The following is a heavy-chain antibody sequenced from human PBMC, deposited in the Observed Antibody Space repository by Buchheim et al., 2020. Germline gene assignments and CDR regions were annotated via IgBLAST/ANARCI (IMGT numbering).Heavy chain of an antibody. D-gene: IGHD1-14*01. CDR3: ARKIPGTVYFDY. V-gene: IGHV3-48*03. CDR2: ISGSDNTI. Sequence: VQLVESGGGLVQPGGSLRLSCAASGFTFSDCEMNWVRQAPGKGLEWISYISGSDNTIYYADSVKGRFTISRDNSKNSVYLQMNSLRAEDTALYYCARKIPGTVYFDYWGQGTL. CDR1: GFTFSDCE. J-gene: IGHJ4*02.